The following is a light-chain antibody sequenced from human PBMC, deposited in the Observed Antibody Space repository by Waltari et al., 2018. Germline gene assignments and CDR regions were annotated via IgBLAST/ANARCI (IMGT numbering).Light chain of an antibody. CDR1: SSYVGAFYY. V-gene: IGLV2-8*01. J-gene: IGLJ1*01. CDR2: AVT. CDR3: SSYTGSTNNLYV. Sequence: QSALTQPPSASGSPGPSVALSFPGTSSYVGAFYYCSLYQQHPGQAPKPIIYAVTKWPSGVPVRFSGSNSGYTASPTVSRPQADDEADYHCSSYTGSTNNLYVFGTGTKVTVL.